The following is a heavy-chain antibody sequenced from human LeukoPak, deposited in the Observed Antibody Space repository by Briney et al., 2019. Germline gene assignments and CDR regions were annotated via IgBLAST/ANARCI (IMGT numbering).Heavy chain of an antibody. CDR1: GYTLTELS. Sequence: ASVKVSCKVSGYTLTELSMHWVRQAPGKGLEWMGGFDPEDGETIYAQKFQGRVTMTEDTSTDTAYMELSSLRSEDTAVYYCAKPNDYFDWLSFDPWGQGTLVTVSS. CDR3: AKPNDYFDWLSFDP. J-gene: IGHJ5*02. V-gene: IGHV1-24*01. D-gene: IGHD3-9*01. CDR2: FDPEDGET.